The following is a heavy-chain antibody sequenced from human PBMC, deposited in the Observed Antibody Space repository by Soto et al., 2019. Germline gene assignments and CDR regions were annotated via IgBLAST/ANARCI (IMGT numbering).Heavy chain of an antibody. CDR2: IYPGDSDT. Sequence: GESLKISCKGSGYSFTSYWIGWVRQMPGKGLEWMGIIYPGDSDTRYSPSFQGQVTISADKSISTAYLQWSSLKASDTAMYYCARHPLVGGAAAGQSDYWGQGTLVTVSS. CDR3: ARHPLVGGAAAGQSDY. CDR1: GYSFTSYW. J-gene: IGHJ4*02. V-gene: IGHV5-51*01. D-gene: IGHD6-13*01.